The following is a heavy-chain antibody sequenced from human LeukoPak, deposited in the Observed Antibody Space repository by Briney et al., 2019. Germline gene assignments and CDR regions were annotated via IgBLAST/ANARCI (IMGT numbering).Heavy chain of an antibody. Sequence: GGSLRLSCTASGFTFGDYAMSWVRQAPGKGLEWVGFIRSKAYGGTTEYAASVKCRFTISRDDSKSIAYLQMNSLKTEDTAVYYCTRDRFGDFWIGYPDYWGQGTLVSVSS. CDR2: IRSKAYGGTT. V-gene: IGHV3-49*04. CDR1: GFTFGDYA. CDR3: TRDRFGDFWIGYPDY. D-gene: IGHD3-3*01. J-gene: IGHJ4*02.